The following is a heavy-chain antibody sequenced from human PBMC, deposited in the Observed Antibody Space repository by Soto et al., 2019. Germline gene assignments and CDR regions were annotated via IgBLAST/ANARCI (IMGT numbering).Heavy chain of an antibody. V-gene: IGHV4-59*01. J-gene: IGHJ4*02. D-gene: IGHD7-27*01. Sequence: SETLSLTCTVSGGSISSYYWSWIRQPPGKGLEWIGYIYYSGSTNYNPSLKSRVTISVDTSKNQFSLKLSSVTAADTAVYYCARDLTGYFDYWGQGTLVTVSS. CDR3: ARDLTGYFDY. CDR1: GGSISSYY. CDR2: IYYSGST.